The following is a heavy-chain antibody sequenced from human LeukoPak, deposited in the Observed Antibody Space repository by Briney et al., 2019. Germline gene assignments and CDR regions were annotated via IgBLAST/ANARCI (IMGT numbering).Heavy chain of an antibody. V-gene: IGHV3-48*02. Sequence: GGSLRLSCADSRFALSSYGMNWVRQAPGPGLQWVSYIDSSSGTIYYADSVKGRFTISRDNAESSLYLQMNSLRHEDTAVYYCSRGSWSRIDFWGQGTLV. CDR1: RFALSSYG. J-gene: IGHJ4*02. CDR2: IDSSSGTI. D-gene: IGHD1-26*01. CDR3: SRGSWSRIDF.